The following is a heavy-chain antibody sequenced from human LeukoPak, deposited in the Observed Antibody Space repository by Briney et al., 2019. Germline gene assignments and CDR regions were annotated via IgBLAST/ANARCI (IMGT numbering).Heavy chain of an antibody. V-gene: IGHV3-30*04. D-gene: IGHD3-9*01. J-gene: IGHJ6*04. Sequence: GRSLRLSCAASGFTFSSYAMHWVRQAPGKGLEWVAVISYDGSNKYYADSVKGRFTISRDNSKNTLYLQMNSLRAEDTAVYYCARDFSRCFDWPSGYYYYGMDVWGKGTTVTVSS. CDR1: GFTFSSYA. CDR3: ARDFSRCFDWPSGYYYYGMDV. CDR2: ISYDGSNK.